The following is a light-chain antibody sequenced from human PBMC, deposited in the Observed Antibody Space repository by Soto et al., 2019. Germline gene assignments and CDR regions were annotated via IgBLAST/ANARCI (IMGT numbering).Light chain of an antibody. Sequence: QSVLTQPPSVSGAPGQRVTISCTGSSSNIGAGYDVPWYQQLPGTAPKLLIFGTSNRPSGVPDRFSGSKSGTSASLAITGLQAEDEADYYCQSSDTSLSGSEVFGGGTKLTVL. CDR2: GTS. CDR3: QSSDTSLSGSEV. J-gene: IGLJ2*01. CDR1: SSNIGAGYD. V-gene: IGLV1-40*01.